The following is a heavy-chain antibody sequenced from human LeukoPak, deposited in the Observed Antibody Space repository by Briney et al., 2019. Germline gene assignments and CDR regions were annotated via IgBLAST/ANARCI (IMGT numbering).Heavy chain of an antibody. Sequence: SETLSLTCTVSGGSISSYYWSWIRQPPGKGLEWIGYIYYSGSTNYNPSLKSRVTISVDTSKNQFSLKLSSVTAADTAVYYCASSSMVRGVRDPYFDYWGQGTLVTVSS. D-gene: IGHD3-10*01. CDR1: GGSISSYY. CDR3: ASSSMVRGVRDPYFDY. V-gene: IGHV4-59*08. CDR2: IYYSGST. J-gene: IGHJ4*02.